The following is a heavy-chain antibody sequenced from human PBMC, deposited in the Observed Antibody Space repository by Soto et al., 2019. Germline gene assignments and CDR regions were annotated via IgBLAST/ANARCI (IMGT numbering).Heavy chain of an antibody. Sequence: QVQLVQSGAEVKKPGASVKVSCKASGYTFTGYDMHWVRQAPGQWLEWMGWINPNSGGTNYAQKFQGRVTMTRDTSISRAYMELSRLRSDDTAVYYCARVTRWNDGPGDYWGQGTLVTVSS. CDR2: INPNSGGT. CDR1: GYTFTGYD. V-gene: IGHV1-2*02. J-gene: IGHJ4*02. CDR3: ARVTRWNDGPGDY. D-gene: IGHD1-1*01.